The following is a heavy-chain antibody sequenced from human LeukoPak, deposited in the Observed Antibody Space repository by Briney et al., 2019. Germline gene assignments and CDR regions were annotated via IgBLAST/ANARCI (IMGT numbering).Heavy chain of an antibody. V-gene: IGHV3-20*04. CDR3: VREVYRIGVGGFDP. CDR1: GFSSDDYD. CDR2: IDWKGRPT. D-gene: IGHD6-19*01. Sequence: GGSLRLSCAASGFSSDDYDMAWLRQAPGKGLEWVSDIDWKGRPTSYADSVKGRFTISRDNAQKSLYLQMDSLRAEDTALYYCVREVYRIGVGGFDPWGQGTLVIVSS. J-gene: IGHJ5*02.